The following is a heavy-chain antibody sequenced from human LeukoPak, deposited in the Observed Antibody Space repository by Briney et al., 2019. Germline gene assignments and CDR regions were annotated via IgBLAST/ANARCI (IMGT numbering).Heavy chain of an antibody. CDR3: AVVVAASSYYYYGMDV. Sequence: ASVKVSCKASGGTFSSYAISWVRQAPGQGLEWMGGIIPIFGTANYAQKFQGRVTITADESTSTAYMELSSLRPEDTAVYYCAVVVAASSYYYYGMDVWGQGTTVTVSS. CDR1: GGTFSSYA. V-gene: IGHV1-69*01. J-gene: IGHJ6*02. D-gene: IGHD2-15*01. CDR2: IIPIFGTA.